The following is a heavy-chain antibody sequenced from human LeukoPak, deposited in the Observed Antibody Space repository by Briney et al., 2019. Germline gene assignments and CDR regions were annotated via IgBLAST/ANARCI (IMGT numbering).Heavy chain of an antibody. Sequence: GGSLRLSCAASGFTFSSYSMNWVRQAPGKGLEWVSAISGSGGSTYYADSVKGRFTISRDNSKNTLYLQMNSLGAEDTAVYYCARIRALYCSSTICPAGGYFDYWGQGTLVTVSS. CDR2: ISGSGGST. J-gene: IGHJ4*02. V-gene: IGHV3-23*01. CDR3: ARIRALYCSSTICPAGGYFDY. CDR1: GFTFSSYS. D-gene: IGHD2-2*01.